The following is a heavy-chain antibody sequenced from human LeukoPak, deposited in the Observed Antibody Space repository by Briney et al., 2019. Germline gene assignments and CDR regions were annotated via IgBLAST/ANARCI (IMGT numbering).Heavy chain of an antibody. V-gene: IGHV3-21*01. J-gene: IGHJ3*02. Sequence: GGSLRLSCAASGFTFSSYSMNWVRQAPGKGLEWVSSISSSSSYIYYADSVKGRFTISRDNAKNSLYLQMNSLRTEDTAVYYCATCDYSSSLKVAFDIWGQGTMVTVSS. CDR3: ATCDYSSSLKVAFDI. CDR2: ISSSSSYI. D-gene: IGHD6-6*01. CDR1: GFTFSSYS.